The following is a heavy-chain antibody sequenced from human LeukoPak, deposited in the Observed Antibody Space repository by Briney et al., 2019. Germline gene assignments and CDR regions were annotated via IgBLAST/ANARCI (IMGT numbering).Heavy chain of an antibody. CDR2: INPSGGST. V-gene: IGHV1-46*01. Sequence: ASVKVSCKASGYTFTSYYMHWVRQAPGQGLEWMGIINPSGGSTSYAQKFQGRVTMTRDTSTSTVYMELSSLRSEDTAVYYCARDPPHVDIVATIETYGMDVWGQGTTVTVSS. J-gene: IGHJ6*02. CDR3: ARDPPHVDIVATIETYGMDV. D-gene: IGHD5-12*01. CDR1: GYTFTSYY.